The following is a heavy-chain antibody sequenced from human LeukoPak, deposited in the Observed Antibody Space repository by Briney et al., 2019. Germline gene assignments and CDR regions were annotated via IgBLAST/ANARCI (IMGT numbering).Heavy chain of an antibody. Sequence: SETLSLTCTVSGGSMSSYYWSWIRQSPGKGLEWIGYISYSGSTNYNPSLKSRVTISADTSKNQFSLKLSSVTAADTAVHYCARALYYYDSSGYLGIYFDYWGQGTLVTVSS. CDR1: GGSMSSYY. CDR3: ARALYYYDSSGYLGIYFDY. J-gene: IGHJ4*02. V-gene: IGHV4-59*01. CDR2: ISYSGST. D-gene: IGHD3-22*01.